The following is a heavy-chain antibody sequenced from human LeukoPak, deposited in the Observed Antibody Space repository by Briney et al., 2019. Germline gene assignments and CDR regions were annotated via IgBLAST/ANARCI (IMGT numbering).Heavy chain of an antibody. CDR2: IRYDGSNK. Sequence: PGGSLRLSCAASGFTFSSYGMHWVRQAPGKGLEWVAFIRYDGSNKYYADSVKGRFTISRDNSKNTLYLQMNSLRAEDTAVYYCAKELYDLAATDNYFDYWGQGTLVTVSS. V-gene: IGHV3-30*02. CDR3: AKELYDLAATDNYFDY. CDR1: GFTFSSYG. D-gene: IGHD6-13*01. J-gene: IGHJ4*02.